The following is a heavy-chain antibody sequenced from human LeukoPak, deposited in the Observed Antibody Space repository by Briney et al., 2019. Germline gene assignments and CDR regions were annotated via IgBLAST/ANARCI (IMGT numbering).Heavy chain of an antibody. D-gene: IGHD5-12*01. V-gene: IGHV4-59*06. CDR3: ARTYSGYVYFDY. J-gene: IGHJ4*02. CDR2: IYYSGST. CDR1: GGPIRSYY. Sequence: PSETLSLTCTVSGGPIRSYYWSWIRQPPGKGLEWIGYIYYSGSTYYNPSLKSRVTISVDTSKNQFSLKLSSVTAADTAVYYCARTYSGYVYFDYWGQGTLVTVSS.